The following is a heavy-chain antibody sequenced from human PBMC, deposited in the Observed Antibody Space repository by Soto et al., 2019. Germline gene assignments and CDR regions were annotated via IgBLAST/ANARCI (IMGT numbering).Heavy chain of an antibody. CDR2: MYYSGCT. D-gene: IGHD3-22*01. CDR1: GGSISSDY. V-gene: IGHV4-59*01. Sequence: QVRLQESGPGLVKPSETLSLTCTVSGGSISSDYWSWIRQPPGKGLEWIGYMYYSGCTNYNPSLKRRVTISIDTSKKRFSLELRSVTAADTAVYYCARAGRGYDPWGQGTLVTVSS. J-gene: IGHJ5*02. CDR3: ARAGRGYDP.